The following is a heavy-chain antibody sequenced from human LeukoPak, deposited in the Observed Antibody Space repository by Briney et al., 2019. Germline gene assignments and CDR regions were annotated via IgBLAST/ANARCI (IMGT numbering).Heavy chain of an antibody. CDR1: GYTFTGYY. Sequence: ASVKVSCKASGYTFTGYYIHWVRQAPGQGLEWMGWINPNSGGTKYQGRVTMTRDTSISTAYMGLSRLRSDDTAVYYCAKGRVGAGTKSLTYNWFDPWGQGTLVTVSS. CDR3: AKGRVGAGTKSLTYNWFDP. CDR2: INPNSGGT. V-gene: IGHV1-2*02. D-gene: IGHD6-19*01. J-gene: IGHJ5*02.